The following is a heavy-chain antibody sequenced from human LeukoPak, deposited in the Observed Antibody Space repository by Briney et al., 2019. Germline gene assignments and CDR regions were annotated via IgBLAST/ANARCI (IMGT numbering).Heavy chain of an antibody. CDR2: ISGSGYSK. CDR3: ARDRLANEGLQLYDI. V-gene: IGHV3-11*04. D-gene: IGHD5-24*01. Sequence: PGGSLRLSCVGSGFMFRDYSISWFRQGPGKGLEWISHISGSGYSKYDADSVKGRFTISRDNAKGSVFLQMNSLRVEDTAVYYCARDRLANEGLQLYDIWGQGTLVSVSS. CDR1: GFMFRDYS. J-gene: IGHJ4*02.